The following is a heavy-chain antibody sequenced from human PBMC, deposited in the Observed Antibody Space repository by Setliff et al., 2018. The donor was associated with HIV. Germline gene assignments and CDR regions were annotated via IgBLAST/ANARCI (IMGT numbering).Heavy chain of an antibody. CDR2: IYYSGST. Sequence: PSETLSLTCTVSGGSISSYYWGWIRQPPGKGLEWIGSIYYSGSTYYNPSLKSRVTISVDTSKNQFSLKLSSVTAADTAVYYCARRLAARRGFIDYWGQGTLVTVSS. V-gene: IGHV4-39*01. D-gene: IGHD6-6*01. CDR1: GGSISSYY. CDR3: ARRLAARRGFIDY. J-gene: IGHJ4*02.